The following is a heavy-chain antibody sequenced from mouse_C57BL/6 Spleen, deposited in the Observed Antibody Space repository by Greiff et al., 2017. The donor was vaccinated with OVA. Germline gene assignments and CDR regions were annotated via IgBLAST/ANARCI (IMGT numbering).Heavy chain of an antibody. Sequence: QVQLQQSGAELMKPGASVKLSCKATGYTFTGYWIEWVKQRPGHGLEGIGEILPGSGSTNYNEKFKGKATFTADTSSNTAYMQLSSLTTEDSAIYYCASGLSSYYGSSYFDYWGQGTTLTVSS. CDR1: GYTFTGYW. D-gene: IGHD1-1*01. CDR3: ASGLSSYYGSSYFDY. CDR2: ILPGSGST. V-gene: IGHV1-9*01. J-gene: IGHJ2*01.